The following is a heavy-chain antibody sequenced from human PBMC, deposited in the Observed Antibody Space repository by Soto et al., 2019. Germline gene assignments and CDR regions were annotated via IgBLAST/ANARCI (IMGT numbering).Heavy chain of an antibody. CDR2: IYPGDSDT. J-gene: IGHJ6*02. V-gene: IGHV5-51*01. D-gene: IGHD6-6*01. Sequence: GESLKISCHGSGYSFASYWIGWVRQMPGKDLEWMGIIYPGDSDTRYSPSFQGQVAISGDKSLRTAYLQWTSLKASDTALYYCARTRSFTLGFYYDGMDVWGQGTTVTVSS. CDR3: ARTRSFTLGFYYDGMDV. CDR1: GYSFASYW.